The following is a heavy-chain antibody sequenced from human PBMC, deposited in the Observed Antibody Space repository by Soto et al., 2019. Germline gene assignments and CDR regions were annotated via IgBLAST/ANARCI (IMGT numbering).Heavy chain of an antibody. V-gene: IGHV1-18*04. J-gene: IGHJ4*02. CDR3: AKRTSGTTWGKADY. CDR2: ISGYSGNA. Sequence: QVQVMQSGAEVKKPGDSVTVSCKTSGYIFSDYGINWVRQAPGQGLEWMGWISGYSGNANLAQKVQGRVTMTTDKSTRTAYMEVTRLRSEDTAVYYCAKRTSGTTWGKADYWGQGTLVTVSS. CDR1: GYIFSDYG. D-gene: IGHD1-7*01.